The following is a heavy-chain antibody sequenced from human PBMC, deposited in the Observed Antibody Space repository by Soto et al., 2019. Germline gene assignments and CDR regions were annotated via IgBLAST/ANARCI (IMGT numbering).Heavy chain of an antibody. CDR2: ISSRGSTI. D-gene: IGHD4-17*01. CDR1: GFTFSDYY. Sequence: QVQLVESGGGLVKPGGTLRLSCAASGFTFSDYYMSWIRQAPGKGLEWVSYISSRGSTIYYADSVKGRFTISRDNAKNALYLQMNSLRAEDTAVYYCASPTVTPHYGMDVWGQGTTVTVSS. CDR3: ASPTVTPHYGMDV. V-gene: IGHV3-11*01. J-gene: IGHJ6*02.